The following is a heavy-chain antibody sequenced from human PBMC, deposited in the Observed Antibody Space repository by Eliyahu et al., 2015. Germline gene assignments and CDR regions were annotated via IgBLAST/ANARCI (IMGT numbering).Heavy chain of an antibody. V-gene: IGHV4-34*01. D-gene: IGHD3-22*01. Sequence: QVRLQQWGAGLLKPSETLSLTCAVYGGSFXGYYWSWIRQPPGKGLEWIGEINHSGSTNYNPSLKSRVTISVDTSKNQFSLKLSSVTAADTAVYYCARGLTWDSSGYIEDYWGQGTLVTVSS. CDR3: ARGLTWDSSGYIEDY. CDR2: INHSGST. CDR1: GGSFXGYY. J-gene: IGHJ4*02.